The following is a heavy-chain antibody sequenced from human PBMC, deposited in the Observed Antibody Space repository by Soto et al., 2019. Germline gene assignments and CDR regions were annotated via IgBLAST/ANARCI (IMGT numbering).Heavy chain of an antibody. D-gene: IGHD2-8*01. CDR1: GDSVPSNSAA. J-gene: IGHJ6*02. V-gene: IGHV6-1*01. Sequence: SQTLSLTCAISGDSVPSNSAAWNWIRQSPSRGLAWLGRTYYRSKWYNDYAVSGKSRITINPDTSKNQFSLQLNSVTPEDTAVYYCARDIVLMVYAIQEYYYYYGMDVWGQGTTVTVSS. CDR3: ARDIVLMVYAIQEYYYYYGMDV. CDR2: TYYRSKWYN.